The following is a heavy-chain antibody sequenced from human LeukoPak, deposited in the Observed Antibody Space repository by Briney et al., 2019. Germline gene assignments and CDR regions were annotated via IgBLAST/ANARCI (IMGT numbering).Heavy chain of an antibody. J-gene: IGHJ4*02. CDR2: ISYDGSNK. V-gene: IGHV3-30*18. D-gene: IGHD5-24*01. Sequence: GGSLRLSCAASGFTFSSYGMHWVRQAPGKGLEWVAVISYDGSNKYYADSVKGRFTISRDNSKNTLYLQMNSLRAEDTAVYYCAKDVKSGWLQSERYYFDYWGQGTLVTASS. CDR3: AKDVKSGWLQSERYYFDY. CDR1: GFTFSSYG.